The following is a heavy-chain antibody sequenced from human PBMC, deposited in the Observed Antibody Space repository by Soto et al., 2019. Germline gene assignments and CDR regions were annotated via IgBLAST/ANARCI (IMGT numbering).Heavy chain of an antibody. Sequence: QVQLQESGPGLVKPSQTLSLTCTVSGGSISSGGYYWSWIRQHPGKGLEWIGYIYYSGSTYYNPSLKSRVTISVDTSKNPFSLRLSSVPAAATAVYYCARHNYDSSGTAVDVWGQGTTVTVSS. CDR1: GGSISSGGYY. D-gene: IGHD3-22*01. CDR2: IYYSGST. J-gene: IGHJ6*02. V-gene: IGHV4-31*03. CDR3: ARHNYDSSGTAVDV.